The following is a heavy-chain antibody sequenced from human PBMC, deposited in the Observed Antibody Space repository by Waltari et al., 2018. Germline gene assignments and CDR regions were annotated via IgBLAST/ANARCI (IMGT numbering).Heavy chain of an antibody. J-gene: IGHJ3*02. CDR3: ARRNLGYAFDI. Sequence: QVQLVQSGAEVKKPGSSVKVSCKASGGAFGIYAITWVRQAPGHGLEWVGGMVPINGTPNSAQKFQGRVTFTADDATTTAYRELTSLKSEDTAIYYWARRNLGYAFDIWGQGTLVTVSS. V-gene: IGHV1-69*12. D-gene: IGHD1-26*01. CDR2: MVPINGTP. CDR1: GGAFGIYA.